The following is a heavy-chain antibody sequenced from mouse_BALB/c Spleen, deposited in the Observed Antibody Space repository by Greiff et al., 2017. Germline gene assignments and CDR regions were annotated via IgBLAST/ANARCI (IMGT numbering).Heavy chain of an antibody. CDR2: ISSGGST. J-gene: IGHJ3*01. Sequence: EVKLMESGGGLVKPGGSLKLSCAASGFTFSSYAMSWVRQTPEKRLEWVASISSGGSTYYPDSVKGRFTISRDNARNILYLQMSSLRSEDTAMYYCARGFLSANWDIAYWGQGTLVTVSA. D-gene: IGHD4-1*01. CDR1: GFTFSSYA. V-gene: IGHV5-6-5*01. CDR3: ARGFLSANWDIAY.